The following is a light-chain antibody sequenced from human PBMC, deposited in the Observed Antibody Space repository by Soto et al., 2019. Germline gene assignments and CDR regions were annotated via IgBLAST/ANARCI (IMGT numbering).Light chain of an antibody. V-gene: IGKV2D-29*01. J-gene: IGKJ4*01. Sequence: DIVMTQPPLSLSVTPGQPASISCTSSQSLLGSDGKTYLSWYLQKPGHPPQLLIFEVSNHFSGVSDRFSGSGSGTDFTLKISRVEAEDVGVYYCMQSVQFPRTFGGGGKVDIK. CDR2: EVS. CDR1: QSLLGSDGKTY. CDR3: MQSVQFPRT.